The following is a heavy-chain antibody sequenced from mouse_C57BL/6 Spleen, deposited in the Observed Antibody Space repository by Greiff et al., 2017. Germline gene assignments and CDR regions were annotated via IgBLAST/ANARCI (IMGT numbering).Heavy chain of an antibody. CDR3: ARLGGWDVAGYFDY. D-gene: IGHD4-1*01. CDR2: IYPSDSET. V-gene: IGHV1-61*01. CDR1: GYTFTSYW. Sequence: VQLQQSGAELVRPGSSVKLSCKASGYTFTSYWMDWVKQRPGQGLEWIGNIYPSDSETHYNQKFKDKATLTVDKSSSTAYMQLSSLTSEDSAVYYCARLGGWDVAGYFDYWGQGTTLTVSS. J-gene: IGHJ2*01.